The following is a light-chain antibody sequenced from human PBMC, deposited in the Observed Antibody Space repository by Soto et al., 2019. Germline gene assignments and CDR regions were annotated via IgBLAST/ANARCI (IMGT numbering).Light chain of an antibody. Sequence: DIVMTQSPATLSVAPGERATLSCRASQSVSSSLAWYHQKPGQPPRLLIYAVSTRATGIPARFSGSGSGTEFTLTISSLQSEDFAVYYCKQYDNWTPWTFGQGNKVEI. V-gene: IGKV3-15*01. J-gene: IGKJ1*01. CDR3: KQYDNWTPWT. CDR1: QSVSSS. CDR2: AVS.